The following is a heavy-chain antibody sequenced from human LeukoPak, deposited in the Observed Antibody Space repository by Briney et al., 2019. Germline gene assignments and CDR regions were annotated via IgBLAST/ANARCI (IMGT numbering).Heavy chain of an antibody. J-gene: IGHJ4*02. CDR2: IWYDGSNK. CDR3: AREGAAAGTGDY. Sequence: GGSLRLSCAASGFTFSNYGMHWVRQAPGKGLEWVALIWYDGSNKYYADSVKGRFTISRDNSKNTLYLQMNSLRAEDTAVYYCAREGAAAGTGDYWGQGTLVTVSS. V-gene: IGHV3-33*01. D-gene: IGHD6-13*01. CDR1: GFTFSNYG.